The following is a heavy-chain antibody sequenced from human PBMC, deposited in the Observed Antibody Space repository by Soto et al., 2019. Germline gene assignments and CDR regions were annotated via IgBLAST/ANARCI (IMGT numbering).Heavy chain of an antibody. CDR2: IIPIFGTA. V-gene: IGHV1-69*01. D-gene: IGHD3-10*01. CDR3: ARDYYGSGSRDYYFDY. CDR1: GGTFSSYA. J-gene: IGHJ4*02. Sequence: QVQLVQSGAEVKKPGSSVKVSCKASGGTFSSYAISWVRQAPGQGLEWMGGIIPIFGTANYAQKFQGRVTITEDESTSTAYRERSSLRSEDTAVYYCARDYYGSGSRDYYFDYWGQGTLVTVSS.